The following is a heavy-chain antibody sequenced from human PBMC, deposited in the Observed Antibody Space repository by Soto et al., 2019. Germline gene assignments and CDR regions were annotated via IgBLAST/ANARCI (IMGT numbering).Heavy chain of an antibody. J-gene: IGHJ5*02. CDR2: ISSSSSYI. D-gene: IGHD5-18*01. CDR1: GFTFSSYS. CDR3: AKHGGTAMEGWFDP. Sequence: EVQLVESGGGLVKPGGSLRLSCAASGFTFSSYSMNWVRQAPGKGLEWVSSISSSSSYIYYADSVKGRFTISRDNAKNSLYLQVNSLRAEDTAVYYCAKHGGTAMEGWFDPWGQGTLVTVSS. V-gene: IGHV3-21*01.